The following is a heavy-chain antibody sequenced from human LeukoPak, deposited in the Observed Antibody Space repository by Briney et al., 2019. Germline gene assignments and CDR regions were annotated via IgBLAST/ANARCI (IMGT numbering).Heavy chain of an antibody. Sequence: GGSLRLSCAASGFTVSSNYMSWVRQAPGKGLEWVSVIYSGGSTYYADSVKGRFTISRDNSKNTLYLQMDSLRAEDTAVYYCAKDLSSSSWYGGYWGQGTLVTVSS. D-gene: IGHD6-13*01. CDR2: IYSGGST. J-gene: IGHJ4*02. CDR3: AKDLSSSSWYGGY. V-gene: IGHV3-53*05. CDR1: GFTVSSNY.